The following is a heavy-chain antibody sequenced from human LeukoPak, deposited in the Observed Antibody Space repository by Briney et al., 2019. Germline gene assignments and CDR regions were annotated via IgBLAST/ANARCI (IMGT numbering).Heavy chain of an antibody. J-gene: IGHJ4*02. CDR1: GLTFCSYE. D-gene: IGHD6-13*01. CDR3: ASYGSSWNKYYFDY. V-gene: IGHV3-48*03. Sequence: PGGSLRLSCAASGLTFCSYEMNWVRQAPGKGLEWVSYISSSGSTIYCADSVKGRFTISRDNAKNSLYLQMNSLRAEDTAVYYCASYGSSWNKYYFDYWGQGTLVTVSS. CDR2: ISSSGSTI.